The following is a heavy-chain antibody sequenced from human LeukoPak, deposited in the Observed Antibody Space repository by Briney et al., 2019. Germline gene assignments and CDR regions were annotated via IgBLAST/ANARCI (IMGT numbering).Heavy chain of an antibody. J-gene: IGHJ4*02. CDR1: GGSISSGGYY. Sequence: PSQTLSLTCTVSGGSISSGGYYWSWIRQHPGKGLEWIGYIYYSGSTYYNPSLKSRVTISVDTSKNQFSLKLSSVTAADTAVYYCARVRYGSGSYTYFDYWGQGTLVTVSS. CDR2: IYYSGST. V-gene: IGHV4-31*03. CDR3: ARVRYGSGSYTYFDY. D-gene: IGHD3-10*01.